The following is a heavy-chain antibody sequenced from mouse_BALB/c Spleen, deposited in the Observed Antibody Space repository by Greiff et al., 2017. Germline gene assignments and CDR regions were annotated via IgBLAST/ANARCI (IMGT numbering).Heavy chain of an antibody. CDR1: GYSFTGYY. CDR3: ARGLPDFDY. V-gene: IGHV1-31*01. J-gene: IGHJ2*01. CDR2: INPYNGAT. Sequence: EVQLQQSGPELVKPGASVKISCKASGYSFTGYYMHWVKQSHVKSLEWIGRINPYNGATSYNQNFKDKASLTVDKSSSTAYMELHSLTSEDSAVYYCARGLPDFDYWGQGTTLTVSS.